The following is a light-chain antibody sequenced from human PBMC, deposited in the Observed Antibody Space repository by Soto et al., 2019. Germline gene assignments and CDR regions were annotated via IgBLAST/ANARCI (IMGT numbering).Light chain of an antibody. Sequence: DIQMTQSPSTLSASVGDRVTITCRASQSISDSLAWYQQKPGKAPYLLISDASSLERGVPSRFSGCGSGTEFTLTISNMQPDDLATYYCQQYRGYSRTFGQGTKVDIK. V-gene: IGKV1-5*01. CDR3: QQYRGYSRT. CDR1: QSISDS. CDR2: DAS. J-gene: IGKJ1*01.